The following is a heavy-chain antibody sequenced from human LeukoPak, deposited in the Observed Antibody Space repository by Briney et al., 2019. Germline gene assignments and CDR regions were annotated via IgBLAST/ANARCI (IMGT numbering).Heavy chain of an antibody. V-gene: IGHV4-34*01. D-gene: IGHD5-18*01. CDR1: GGSFSGYY. CDR2: INHSGST. J-gene: IGHJ4*02. Sequence: PSETLSLTCAVYGGSFSGYYWSWIRQPPGKGLEWIGEINHSGSTNYNPSLKSRVTISVDTSKNQFSLKLSSVTAADTAVYYCARGRGYSYRLGFDYWGQGTLVTVSS. CDR3: ARGRGYSYRLGFDY.